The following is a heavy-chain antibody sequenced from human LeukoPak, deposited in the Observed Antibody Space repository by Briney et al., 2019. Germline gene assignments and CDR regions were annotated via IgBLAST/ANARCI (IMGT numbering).Heavy chain of an antibody. J-gene: IGHJ6*02. Sequence: GGSLRLSCAASGFTFDDYTMHWVRQAPGKGLEWVSLISWDGGNTYYADSVKGRFTISRDNSKNSLYLQMNSLGTEDTALYYCAKEGFWSGYYSGSSYGTDVWGQGTTVTVSS. CDR2: ISWDGGNT. V-gene: IGHV3-43*01. CDR1: GFTFDDYT. D-gene: IGHD3-3*01. CDR3: AKEGFWSGYYSGSSYGTDV.